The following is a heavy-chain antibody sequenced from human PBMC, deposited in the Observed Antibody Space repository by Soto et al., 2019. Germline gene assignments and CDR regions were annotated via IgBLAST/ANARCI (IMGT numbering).Heavy chain of an antibody. CDR3: ARGIAARSFYYHGMDV. Sequence: SVKVSCNASGGTFSSYGISWVRQAPGQGLEWMGGIIPIFGTANYAQKFQGRVTITADKSTSTAYMELCSLRSEDTAVYYCARGIAARSFYYHGMDVWLQGTTVTVSS. J-gene: IGHJ6*02. V-gene: IGHV1-69*06. CDR1: GGTFSSYG. CDR2: IIPIFGTA. D-gene: IGHD6-6*01.